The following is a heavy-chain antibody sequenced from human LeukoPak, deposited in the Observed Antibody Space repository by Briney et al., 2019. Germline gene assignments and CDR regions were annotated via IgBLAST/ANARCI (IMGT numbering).Heavy chain of an antibody. CDR1: GFTFTNHI. CDR3: VTERPDTIVDTGAFDF. Sequence: GGYLRLSCAASGFTFTNHIMHWVRQAPGKGLEWVASIQTDRSETFYRGSAKGRLTISRENSENKLYLQMNSLRAEDTAVYFCVTERPDTIVDTGAFDFWGQGTMLSVSS. CDR2: IQTDRSET. D-gene: IGHD1-14*01. V-gene: IGHV3-30-3*01. J-gene: IGHJ3*01.